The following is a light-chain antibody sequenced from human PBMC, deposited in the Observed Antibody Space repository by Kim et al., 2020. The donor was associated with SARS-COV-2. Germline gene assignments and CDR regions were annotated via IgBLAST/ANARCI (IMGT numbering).Light chain of an antibody. Sequence: GQPITTSCDGSISDGGRDKSVSGYQQRPGDAPKLLIYEVSKRPSGVSNRFSGPKSGNTASLTISGLQAEAEADYYCCSYAGSSTLVFGGGTQLTVL. CDR1: ISDGGRDKS. V-gene: IGLV2-23*02. J-gene: IGLJ3*02. CDR2: EVS. CDR3: CSYAGSSTLV.